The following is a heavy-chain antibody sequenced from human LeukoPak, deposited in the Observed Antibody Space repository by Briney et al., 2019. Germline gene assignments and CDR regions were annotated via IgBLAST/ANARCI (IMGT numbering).Heavy chain of an antibody. CDR1: GDSISSSSYY. Sequence: SETLSLTCTVSGDSISSSSYYWGWIRQPPGKGLEWIGSIYYSGSTYYNPSLKSRVTISVDTSKNQFSLKLSSVTAADTAVYYCARDGIVAIWGQGTLVTVSS. D-gene: IGHD5-12*01. V-gene: IGHV4-39*07. CDR2: IYYSGST. CDR3: ARDGIVAI. J-gene: IGHJ4*02.